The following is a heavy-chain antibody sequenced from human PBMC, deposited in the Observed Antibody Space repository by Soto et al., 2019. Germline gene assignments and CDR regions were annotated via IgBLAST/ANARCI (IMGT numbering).Heavy chain of an antibody. CDR3: VRLRFGPLPGLVDV. D-gene: IGHD3-10*01. J-gene: IGHJ6*02. Sequence: QVQLQESGPGLVKPSETLSLTCTVSSDSSSSYKWSWIRQTPGKGLEWIGDIANNGGISYTPSLRSRITLTIYIHTSTTQVSLRLSSVTAADTAVYYWVRLRFGPLPGLVDVWGQGTTVTVSS. CDR1: SDSSSSYK. CDR2: IANNGGI. V-gene: IGHV4-4*08.